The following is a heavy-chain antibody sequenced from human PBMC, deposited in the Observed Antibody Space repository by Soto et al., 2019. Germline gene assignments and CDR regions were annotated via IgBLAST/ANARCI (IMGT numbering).Heavy chain of an antibody. Sequence: GGSLRTSCAAPGFTFSNYWMHLVRPAPGKGLVWISRINDQGGSPTYADSVKGRFTISRDNVKNTLYLQMSSLRAEDTAVYYCASLDTARIQIAGYWGQGIQVTVSS. V-gene: IGHV3-74*01. CDR3: ASLDTARIQIAGY. D-gene: IGHD5-18*01. CDR2: INDQGGSP. CDR1: GFTFSNYW. J-gene: IGHJ4*02.